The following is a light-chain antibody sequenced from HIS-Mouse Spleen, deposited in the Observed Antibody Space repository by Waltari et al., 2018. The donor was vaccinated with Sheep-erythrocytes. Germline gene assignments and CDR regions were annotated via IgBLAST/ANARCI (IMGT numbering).Light chain of an antibody. CDR2: DNN. V-gene: IGLV1-51*01. J-gene: IGLJ3*02. CDR1: SSNIGNNY. Sequence: QSVLTQPPSVSAAPGQKVTIPCSGSSSNIGNNYSPGYQHLPGTAPKLLIYDNNKRPSGIPDRFSGSKSGTSATLGITGLQTGDEADYYCGTWDSSLSVWVFGGGTKLTVL. CDR3: GTWDSSLSVWV.